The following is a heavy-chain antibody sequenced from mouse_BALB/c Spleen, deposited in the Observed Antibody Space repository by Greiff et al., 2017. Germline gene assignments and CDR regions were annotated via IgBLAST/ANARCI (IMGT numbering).Heavy chain of an antibody. V-gene: IGHV1-4*02. Sequence: QVQLQQSAAELARPGASVKMSCKASGYTFTSYTMHWVKQRPGQGLEWIGYINPSSGYTEYNQKFKDKTTLTVDKSSSTAYMQLSSLTSEDSAVYYCARETITTVDYYAMDYWGQGTSVTVSS. CDR3: ARETITTVDYYAMDY. J-gene: IGHJ4*01. CDR2: INPSSGYT. CDR1: GYTFTSYT. D-gene: IGHD1-1*01.